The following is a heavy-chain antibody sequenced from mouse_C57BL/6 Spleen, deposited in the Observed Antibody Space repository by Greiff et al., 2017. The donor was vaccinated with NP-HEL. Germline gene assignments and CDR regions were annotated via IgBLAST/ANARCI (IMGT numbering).Heavy chain of an antibody. D-gene: IGHD3-3*01. CDR3: ARRRRAPGDYFDY. CDR2: INPSTGGT. CDR1: GYSFTGYY. J-gene: IGHJ2*01. Sequence: EVQLQQSGPELVKPGASVKISCKASGYSFTGYYMNWVKQSPEKSLEWIGEINPSTGGTTYNQKFKAKATLTVDKSSSTAYMQLKSLTSEDSAVYYCARRRRAPGDYFDYWGQGTTLTVSS. V-gene: IGHV1-42*01.